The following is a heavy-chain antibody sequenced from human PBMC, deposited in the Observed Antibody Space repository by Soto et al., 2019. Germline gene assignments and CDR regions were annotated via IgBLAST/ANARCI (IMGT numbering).Heavy chain of an antibody. CDR2: IIPIFGTA. CDR3: ASSTYYYDSVGMDV. V-gene: IGHV1-69*13. D-gene: IGHD3-22*01. CDR1: GGTFSSYA. Sequence: SVKVSCKASGGTFSSYAISWVRQAPGQGLEWMGGIIPIFGTANYAQKFQGRVTITADESTSTAYMELSSLRSEDTAVYYCASSTYYYDSVGMDVWGQGTTVTVSS. J-gene: IGHJ6*02.